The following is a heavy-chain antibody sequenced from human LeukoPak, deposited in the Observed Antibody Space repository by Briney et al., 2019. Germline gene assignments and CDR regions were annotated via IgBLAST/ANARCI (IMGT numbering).Heavy chain of an antibody. J-gene: IGHJ4*02. CDR3: AFAVDTAIFDY. CDR2: INPNSGGT. D-gene: IGHD5-18*01. V-gene: IGHV1-2*02. CDR1: GYTFNSYG. Sequence: ASVKVSCKASGYTFNSYGISWVRQAPGQGLEWVGWINPNSGGTNYAQKFQGRVTMTRDTSISTAYMELSRLRSDDTAVYYCAFAVDTAIFDYWGQGTLVTVSS.